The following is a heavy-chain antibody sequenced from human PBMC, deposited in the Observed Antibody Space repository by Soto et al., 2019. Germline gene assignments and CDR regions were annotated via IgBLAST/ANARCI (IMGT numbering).Heavy chain of an antibody. Sequence: PGGSLRLSCVASGFTFSNYAMTWVRLAPGKGLEWVSAISGSGGSTTYIGSVKGRFTISRDNSRNTLSLRVNSLRAEDTALYYCARVNHDDYGDYCLDFWGQRTPVTVSS. V-gene: IGHV3-23*01. J-gene: IGHJ4*02. CDR1: GFTFSNYA. CDR2: ISGSGGST. CDR3: ARVNHDDYGDYCLDF. D-gene: IGHD4-17*01.